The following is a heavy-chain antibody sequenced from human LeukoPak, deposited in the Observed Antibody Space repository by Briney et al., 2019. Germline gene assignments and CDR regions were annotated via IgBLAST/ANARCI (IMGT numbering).Heavy chain of an antibody. D-gene: IGHD3-9*01. CDR1: GFTFSNYA. CDR2: ISGSGGST. V-gene: IGHV3-23*01. J-gene: IGHJ4*02. Sequence: GGFLGLYCAASGFTFSNYAMSWVRQARGKGLELVSAISGSGGSTYYADSVKGRFTISRDNSNNTIYLQMNSLRAEDTAVYYGATAILTGYYMSGSYFDYWGQGTLVTVSS. CDR3: ATAILTGYYMSGSYFDY.